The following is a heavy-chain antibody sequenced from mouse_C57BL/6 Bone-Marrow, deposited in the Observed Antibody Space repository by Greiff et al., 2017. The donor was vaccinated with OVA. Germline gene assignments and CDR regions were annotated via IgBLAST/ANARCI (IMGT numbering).Heavy chain of an antibody. D-gene: IGHD1-1*01. Sequence: VQLQQSGAELVRPGASVKLSCTASGFNITDYYMHWVKQRPEQGLEWIGRIDPADGDTEYAPKFQGKATLTADTSSNTAYLQLSSLTSEDTAVYYGTREDYGRGGAYGGQGTRVTVTA. CDR1: GFNITDYY. V-gene: IGHV14-1*01. J-gene: IGHJ3*01. CDR2: IDPADGDT. CDR3: TREDYGRGGAY.